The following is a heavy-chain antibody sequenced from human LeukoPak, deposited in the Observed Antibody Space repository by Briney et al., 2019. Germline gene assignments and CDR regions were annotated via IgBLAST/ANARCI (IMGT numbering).Heavy chain of an antibody. J-gene: IGHJ4*02. CDR1: GGSISSGSYY. V-gene: IGHV4-61*02. CDR3: ASPLHRDGYNNFDY. D-gene: IGHD5-24*01. Sequence: PSQTLSLTCTVSGGSISSGSYYWSWIRQPAGKGLEWIGRIYTSGSTNYNPSLKSRVTISVDTSKNQFSLKLSSVTAADTAVYYCASPLHRDGYNNFDYWGQGTLVTVSS. CDR2: IYTSGST.